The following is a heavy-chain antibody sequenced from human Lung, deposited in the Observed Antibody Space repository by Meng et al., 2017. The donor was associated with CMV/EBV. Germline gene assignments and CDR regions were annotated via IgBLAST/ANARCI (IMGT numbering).Heavy chain of an antibody. CDR3: LRRSGGSV. V-gene: IGHV4-4*02. CDR2: IPHRGSS. J-gene: IGHJ1*01. D-gene: IGHD3-10*01. Sequence: QVQLRGAGPARVKPSETLSLTCPVSGDSITNHNWWAWGRQPPGKGLEWIGEIPHRGSSAYNPSLKSRVSMSIDKSKNQFSLKLTSVTAADTAVYHCLRRSGGSVWGQGTLVTVSS. CDR1: GDSITNHNW.